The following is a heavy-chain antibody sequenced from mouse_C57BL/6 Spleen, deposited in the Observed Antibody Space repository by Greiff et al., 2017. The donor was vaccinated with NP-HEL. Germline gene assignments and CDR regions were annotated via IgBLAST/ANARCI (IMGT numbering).Heavy chain of an antibody. CDR2: IWSGGST. V-gene: IGHV2-2*01. Sequence: QVHVKQSGPGLVQPSQSLSITCTVSGFSLTSYGVHWVRQSPGKGLEWLGVIWSGGSTDYNAAFISRLSISKDNSKSQVFFKMNSLQADDTAIYYCARSGRGFAYWGQGTLVTVSA. CDR1: GFSLTSYG. CDR3: ARSGRGFAY. J-gene: IGHJ3*01.